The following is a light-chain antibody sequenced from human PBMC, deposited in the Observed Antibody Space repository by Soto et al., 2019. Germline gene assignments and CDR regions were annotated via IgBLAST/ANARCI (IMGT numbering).Light chain of an antibody. J-gene: IGLJ1*01. CDR3: SSYAGSNNLRV. CDR2: DVS. Sequence: QSALTQPPSASGSPGQSVTISCTGTISDVGGYNYVSWYQQHPGKAPKLMIYDVSKRPSGVPDRFSGSKSDNTASLTFSGLQAEDEADYYCSSYAGSNNLRVFGGGT. V-gene: IGLV2-8*01. CDR1: ISDVGGYNY.